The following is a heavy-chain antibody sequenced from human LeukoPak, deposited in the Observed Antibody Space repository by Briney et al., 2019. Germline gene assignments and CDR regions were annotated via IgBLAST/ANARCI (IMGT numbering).Heavy chain of an antibody. CDR2: ISSSSSYI. CDR1: GFTFSSYS. CDR3: ARDQRGAAGTGTFDP. D-gene: IGHD6-13*01. J-gene: IGHJ5*02. Sequence: GGSLRLSCAASGFTFSSYSMNGVRQAPGKGLEWVSSISSSSSYIYYADSVKGRFTISRDNAKNSLYLQMNSLRAEDTAVYYCARDQRGAAGTGTFDPWGQGTLVTVSS. V-gene: IGHV3-21*01.